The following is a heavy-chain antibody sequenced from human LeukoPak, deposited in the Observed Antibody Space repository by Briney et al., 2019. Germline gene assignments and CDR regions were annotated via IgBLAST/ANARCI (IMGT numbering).Heavy chain of an antibody. CDR3: AREGRVYCTNGVCYAFDY. V-gene: IGHV1-2*02. J-gene: IGHJ4*02. CDR1: GYTFTGYY. CDR2: INPNSGGT. D-gene: IGHD2-8*01. Sequence: GASVKVSCKASGYTFTGYYMHWVRQAPGQGLEWMGWINPNSGGTNYAQKFQGRVTMTRDTSISTAYMELSRLRSDDTAVYYCAREGRVYCTNGVCYAFDYWGQGTLVTVSS.